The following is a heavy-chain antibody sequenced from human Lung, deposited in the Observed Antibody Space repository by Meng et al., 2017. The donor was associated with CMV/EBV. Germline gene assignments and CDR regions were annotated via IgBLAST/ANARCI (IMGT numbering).Heavy chain of an antibody. CDR2: INPSGGST. CDR1: GYTFTSYY. D-gene: IGHD2-2*01. Sequence: ASVKVSXKASGYTFTSYYMHWVRQAPGQGLEWMGIINPSGGSTSYAQKFQGRVTMTRDSSTSTVYMELSSLIYDDTAVYYCARGGTRRNWFDPWGQGTLVTFSS. CDR3: ARGGTRRNWFDP. V-gene: IGHV1-46*01. J-gene: IGHJ5*02.